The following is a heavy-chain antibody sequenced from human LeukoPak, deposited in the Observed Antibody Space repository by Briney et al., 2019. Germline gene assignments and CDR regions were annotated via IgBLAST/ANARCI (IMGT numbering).Heavy chain of an antibody. CDR1: GFTFSGYA. D-gene: IGHD3-10*01. CDR2: ISGSGGST. V-gene: IGHV3-23*01. J-gene: IGHJ6*02. Sequence: GSLRLSCAASGFTFSGYAMSWVRQAPGKGLEWVSAISGSGGSTYYADSVKGRFTISRDNSKNTLYLQMSSLRAEDTAVYYCAKNPSIWPVRDYYYGMDVWGQGTTVTVSS. CDR3: AKNPSIWPVRDYYYGMDV.